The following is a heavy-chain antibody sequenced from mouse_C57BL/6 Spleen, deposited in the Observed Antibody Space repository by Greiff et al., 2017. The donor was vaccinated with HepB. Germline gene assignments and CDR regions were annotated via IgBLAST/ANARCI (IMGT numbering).Heavy chain of an antibody. D-gene: IGHD1-1*01. CDR1: GYTFTSYW. CDR2: IYPGSGST. V-gene: IGHV1-55*01. J-gene: IGHJ2*01. CDR3: ARGTYGSRGGYFDY. Sequence: VQLQQPGAELVKPGASVKMSCKASGYTFTSYWITWVKQRPGQGLEWIGDIYPGSGSTNYNEKFKSKATLTVDTSSSTAYMQLSSLTSEDSAVYYCARGTYGSRGGYFDYWGQGTTLTVSS.